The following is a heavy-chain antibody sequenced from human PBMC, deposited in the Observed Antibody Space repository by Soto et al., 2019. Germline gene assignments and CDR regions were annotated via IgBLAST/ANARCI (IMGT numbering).Heavy chain of an antibody. Sequence: SQTLSLTCTVSGGSISRGDYYWSWILQPPGKDLEWIGYIFYSGSAYYNPSLKSRIAISVDTSKNQFSLKLSSVTAADTAVYYCAREGRVHVNWFDVWGQGTLVTVSS. V-gene: IGHV4-30-4*01. CDR1: GGSISRGDYY. CDR3: AREGRVHVNWFDV. D-gene: IGHD1-1*01. CDR2: IFYSGSA. J-gene: IGHJ5*02.